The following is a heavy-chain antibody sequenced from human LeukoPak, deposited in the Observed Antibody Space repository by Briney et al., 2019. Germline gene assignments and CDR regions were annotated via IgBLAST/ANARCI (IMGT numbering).Heavy chain of an antibody. J-gene: IGHJ4*02. CDR3: AGGRQQLGAVPFDY. V-gene: IGHV4-34*01. CDR1: GGSFSGYY. D-gene: IGHD6-13*01. CDR2: INHSGST. Sequence: PSETLSLTCAVYGGSFSGYYWSWIRQPPGRGLEWIGEINHSGSTNYSPSLKSRVTISVDRSKNQFSLKLSSVTAADTAVYYCAGGRQQLGAVPFDYWGQGTLVTVSS.